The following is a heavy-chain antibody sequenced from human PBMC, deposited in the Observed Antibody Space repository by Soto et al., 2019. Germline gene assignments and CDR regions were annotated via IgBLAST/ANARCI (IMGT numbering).Heavy chain of an antibody. CDR3: AKAQGGSSWCGGGFDY. Sequence: EVQLLESGGGLVQPGGSLRLSCAASGFTFSSYAMSWVRQAPGKGLEWVSAISGSGGSTYYADSVKGRFTISRDNSKNTLYLQMNSLRAEDTAVYYWAKAQGGSSWCGGGFDYWGQGTLVTVSS. D-gene: IGHD6-13*01. CDR1: GFTFSSYA. CDR2: ISGSGGST. V-gene: IGHV3-23*01. J-gene: IGHJ4*02.